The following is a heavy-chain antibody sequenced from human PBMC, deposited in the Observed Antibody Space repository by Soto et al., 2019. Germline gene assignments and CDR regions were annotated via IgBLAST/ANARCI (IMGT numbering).Heavy chain of an antibody. CDR3: AKAYLSTLYYFDY. D-gene: IGHD2-21*01. CDR2: ISTGGGGT. V-gene: IGHV3-23*01. CDR1: GFTFSSYA. J-gene: IGHJ4*02. Sequence: GGSLRLSCAASGFTFSSYAMSWVRQPPGQGLEWVSGISTGGGGTYYADSVKGRFTISRDNPKNTLYLQMNSLRAEDTAVYYCAKAYLSTLYYFDYWGQGALVTVSS.